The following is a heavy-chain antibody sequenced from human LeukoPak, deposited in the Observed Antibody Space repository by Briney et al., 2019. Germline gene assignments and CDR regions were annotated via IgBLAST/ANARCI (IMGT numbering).Heavy chain of an antibody. D-gene: IGHD6-6*01. V-gene: IGHV3-30*04. CDR1: GFTFSSYA. CDR2: ISYDGSNK. Sequence: TGGSLRLSCAASGFTFSSYAMHWVRQAPGKGLEWVAVISYDGSNKYYADSVKGRFTISRDNSKNTLYLQMNSLSAEDTAVYYCARGSSSSPFGYWGQGTLVTVSS. J-gene: IGHJ4*02. CDR3: ARGSSSSPFGY.